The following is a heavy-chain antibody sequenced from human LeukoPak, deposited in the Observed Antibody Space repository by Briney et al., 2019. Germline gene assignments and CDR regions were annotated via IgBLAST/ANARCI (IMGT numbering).Heavy chain of an antibody. CDR1: GGSIRSYY. CDR2: IYYSESA. CDR3: ARVGGYPLSAFDI. Sequence: SETLSLTCTVSGGSIRSYYWSWIRQPPGKGLEWIGYIYYSESANYNPSLKSRIIISLDTSKNHFSLKLNSVTAADTAVYYCARVGGYPLSAFDIWGQGTMVTVSS. J-gene: IGHJ3*02. V-gene: IGHV4-59*08. D-gene: IGHD3-22*01.